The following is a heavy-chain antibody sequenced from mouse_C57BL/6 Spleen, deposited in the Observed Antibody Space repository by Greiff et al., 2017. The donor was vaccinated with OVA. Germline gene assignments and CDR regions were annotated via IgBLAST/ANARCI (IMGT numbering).Heavy chain of an antibody. Sequence: VKLKQSGSELVKPGASVKLSCKASGYTFTSYWMHWVKQRPGHGLEWIGNIIPSHGGTNYHEKFKSKATMTVDKSSSTAYMQLSSLTSEDSAIYDCARTYYSSCVGFAYWGQGTLVTVSA. CDR1: GYTFTSYW. CDR2: IIPSHGGT. J-gene: IGHJ3*01. D-gene: IGHD2-5*01. CDR3: ARTYYSSCVGFAY. V-gene: IGHV1-53*01.